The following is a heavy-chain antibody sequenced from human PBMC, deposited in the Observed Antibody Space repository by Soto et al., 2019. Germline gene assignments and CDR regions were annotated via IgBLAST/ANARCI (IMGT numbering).Heavy chain of an antibody. D-gene: IGHD5-18*01. J-gene: IGHJ4*02. CDR1: GFTFSSYS. CDR2: ISSSSSYI. CDR3: ARDTGNTAPSTLDY. Sequence: KTGGSLRLSCAASGFTFSSYSMNWVRQAPGKGLEWVSSISSSSSYIYYADSVKGRFTISRDNAQNSLYLQMNSLRAEDTAVYYCARDTGNTAPSTLDYWGQGTLVTVSS. V-gene: IGHV3-21*01.